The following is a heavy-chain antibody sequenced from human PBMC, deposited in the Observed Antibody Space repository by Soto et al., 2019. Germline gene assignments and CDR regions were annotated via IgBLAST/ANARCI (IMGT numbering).Heavy chain of an antibody. J-gene: IGHJ6*02. CDR3: ARDPRNIAAIPMDV. D-gene: IGHD5-12*01. Sequence: GGSVKVSCKASGYTFTSYGISWVRQAPGQGLEWMGWISAYNGNTNYAQKLQGRVTMTTDTSTSTAYMELRSLRSDDTAVYYCARDPRNIAAIPMDVWGQGTTVTVSS. CDR2: ISAYNGNT. V-gene: IGHV1-18*01. CDR1: GYTFTSYG.